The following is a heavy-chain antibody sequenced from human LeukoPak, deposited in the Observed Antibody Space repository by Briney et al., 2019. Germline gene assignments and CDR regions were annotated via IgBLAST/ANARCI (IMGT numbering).Heavy chain of an antibody. CDR3: ARDLRGALDI. CDR2: VRGSGET. CDR1: GFTFSNYA. Sequence: PGGSLRLSCTASGFTFSNYAMSWVRQAPGKGLEWVANVRGSGETYYTESVKGRFTISRDNSKNTVYLQMNSLRAEDTALFYCARDLRGALDIWGQGTTVTVSS. V-gene: IGHV3-23*01. J-gene: IGHJ3*02. D-gene: IGHD3-10*01.